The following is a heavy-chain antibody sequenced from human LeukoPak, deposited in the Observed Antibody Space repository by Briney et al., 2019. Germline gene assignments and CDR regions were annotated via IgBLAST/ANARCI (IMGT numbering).Heavy chain of an antibody. CDR3: TSPEVVPAASPGGYYMDV. D-gene: IGHD2-2*01. J-gene: IGHJ6*03. Sequence: QSGGSLRLSCAASGFTFSGSAMHWVRQASGKGLERVGRIRSKANSYATAYAASVKGRFTISRDDSKNTAYLQMNSLKTEDTAVYYCTSPEVVPAASPGGYYMDVWGKGTTVTVSS. CDR1: GFTFSGSA. V-gene: IGHV3-73*01. CDR2: IRSKANSYAT.